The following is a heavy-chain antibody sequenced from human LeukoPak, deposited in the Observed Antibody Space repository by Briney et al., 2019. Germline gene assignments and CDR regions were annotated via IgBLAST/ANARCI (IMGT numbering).Heavy chain of an antibody. Sequence: RRASVKVSCKASGGTFSSYAISWVRQAPGQGLEWMGRIIPIFGTANYAQKFQGRVTITTDESTSTAYMELSSLRSEDTVVYYCARDLSRGTDYVWEWGQGTLVTVSS. D-gene: IGHD3-16*01. CDR1: GGTFSSYA. CDR3: ARDLSRGTDYVWE. V-gene: IGHV1-69*05. J-gene: IGHJ4*02. CDR2: IIPIFGTA.